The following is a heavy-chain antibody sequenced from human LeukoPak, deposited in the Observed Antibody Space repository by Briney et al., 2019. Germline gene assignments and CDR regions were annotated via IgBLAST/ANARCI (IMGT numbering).Heavy chain of an antibody. Sequence: GGSLRLSCAASGFTFSAYAMHWVRQAPGKGLEWVAVISSDGSNTNYADSVKGRFTISRDNSINTLYLQINNLRAEDTAVFYCAKDHSVGAGRYHFDYWGRGTLVTVSS. CDR2: ISSDGSNT. CDR3: AKDHSVGAGRYHFDY. V-gene: IGHV3-30*18. D-gene: IGHD6-19*01. CDR1: GFTFSAYA. J-gene: IGHJ4*02.